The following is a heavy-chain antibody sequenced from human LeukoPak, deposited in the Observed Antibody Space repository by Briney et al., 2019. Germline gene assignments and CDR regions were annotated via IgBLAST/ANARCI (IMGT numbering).Heavy chain of an antibody. D-gene: IGHD3-22*01. V-gene: IGHV3-11*01. CDR3: APIYSSGYSAYDY. Sequence: PGGFLRLSCAASGFTFSDYYMSWIRQAPGKGLEWVSYISSSGSTIYYADSVKGRFTISRDNAKNSLYLQMNSLRAEDTAVYYCAPIYSSGYSAYDYWGQGTLVTVSS. CDR1: GFTFSDYY. J-gene: IGHJ4*02. CDR2: ISSSGSTI.